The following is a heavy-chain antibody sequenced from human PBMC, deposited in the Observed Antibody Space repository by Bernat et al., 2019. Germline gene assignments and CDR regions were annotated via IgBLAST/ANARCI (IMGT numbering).Heavy chain of an antibody. D-gene: IGHD6-6*01. CDR1: GFTFSSYG. Sequence: QVQLVESGGGVVQPGRSLRLSCAASGFTFSSYGMHWVRQAPGKGLEWVAVISYDGSNKYYADSVTGRFTISRDNSKNTLYLQMNSLRAEDTAVYYCAKGIAARYYYYGMDVWGQGTTVTVSS. V-gene: IGHV3-30*18. CDR2: ISYDGSNK. CDR3: AKGIAARYYYYGMDV. J-gene: IGHJ6*02.